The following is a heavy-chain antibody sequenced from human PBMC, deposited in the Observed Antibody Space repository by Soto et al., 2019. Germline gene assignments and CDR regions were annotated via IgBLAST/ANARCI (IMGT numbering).Heavy chain of an antibody. V-gene: IGHV3-33*01. J-gene: IGHJ6*02. CDR3: ARDRFLIAAAGRYYYYYGMDV. CDR1: GFTFSSYG. Sequence: QVQLVESGGGVVQPGRSLRLSCAASGFTFSSYGMHWVRQAPGKGLEWVAVIWYDGSNKYYADSVKGRFTISRDNSTNTLYLHMNSVRAEDTAVYYCARDRFLIAAAGRYYYYYGMDVWGQGTTVTVSS. D-gene: IGHD6-13*01. CDR2: IWYDGSNK.